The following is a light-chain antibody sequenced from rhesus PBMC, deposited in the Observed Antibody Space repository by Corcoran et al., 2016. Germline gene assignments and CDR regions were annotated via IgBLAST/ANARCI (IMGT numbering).Light chain of an antibody. Sequence: DIVMTQTPLSLPVTPGEPASISCRSSQSLLDSDGYTHLHWYLQTPGQSPQLLIYLVSNRASGVPDRFRGSGSGNDFTLKISRMEAEDVGVYYCMQTLQTPFTFGPGTKLDIK. J-gene: IGKJ3*01. V-gene: IGKV2-78*01. CDR2: LVS. CDR1: QSLLDSDGYTH. CDR3: MQTLQTPFT.